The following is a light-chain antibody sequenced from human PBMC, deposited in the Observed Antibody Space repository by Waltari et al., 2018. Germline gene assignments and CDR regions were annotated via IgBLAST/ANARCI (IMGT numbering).Light chain of an antibody. Sequence: QSALTHPASVSGSPGQSITISCTGTSSAFGVYNYFSWFQQHPAKAPRLLIFDVTNRPSGVSNRFSGSESGNTASLTISGLQAEDEADYYCSSYTSRATWVFGGGTRLAVL. CDR3: SSYTSRATWV. V-gene: IGLV2-14*03. J-gene: IGLJ3*02. CDR1: SSAFGVYNY. CDR2: DVT.